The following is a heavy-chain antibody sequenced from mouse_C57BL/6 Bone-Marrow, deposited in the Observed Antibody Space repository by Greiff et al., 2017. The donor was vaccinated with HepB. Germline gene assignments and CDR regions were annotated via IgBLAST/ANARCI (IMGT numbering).Heavy chain of an antibody. Sequence: DVKLVESGGGLVQPGGSLKLSCAASGFTFSDYYMYWVRQTPEKRLEWVAYISNGGGSTYYPDTVKGRFTISRDNAKNTLYLQMSRLKSEDTAMYYCARRGMITKAMDYWGQGTSVTVSS. CDR2: ISNGGGST. J-gene: IGHJ4*01. D-gene: IGHD2-4*01. CDR1: GFTFSDYY. CDR3: ARRGMITKAMDY. V-gene: IGHV5-12*01.